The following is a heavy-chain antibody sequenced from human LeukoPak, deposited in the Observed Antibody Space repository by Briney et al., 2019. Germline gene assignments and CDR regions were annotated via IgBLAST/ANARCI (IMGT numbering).Heavy chain of an antibody. CDR2: ISNNGGYT. V-gene: IGHV3-23*01. CDR3: AKQLGYCSDGSCYFPY. D-gene: IGHD2-15*01. Sequence: GGSLRLSCSASGFTFSSYAMHWVRQAPGKGLEWVSAISNNGGYTYYADSVQGRFTISRDNSKSTLCLQMNSLRAEDTAVYYCAKQLGYCSDGSCYFPYWGQGTLVTVSS. CDR1: GFTFSSYA. J-gene: IGHJ4*02.